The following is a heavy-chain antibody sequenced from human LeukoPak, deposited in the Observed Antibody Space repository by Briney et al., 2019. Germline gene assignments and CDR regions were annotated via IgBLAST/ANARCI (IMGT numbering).Heavy chain of an antibody. CDR1: GFTVSSNY. D-gene: IGHD5-12*01. CDR2: IYSGGST. V-gene: IGHV3-66*01. Sequence: GGSLRLSWAAAGFTVSSNYMSWVRQAPGKGLEWVSVIYSGGSTYYADSVKGRFTISRDNSKNTLYLQMNSLRAEDTAVYYCARLYSGYTFYYYGMDVWGQGTTVTVSS. J-gene: IGHJ6*02. CDR3: ARLYSGYTFYYYGMDV.